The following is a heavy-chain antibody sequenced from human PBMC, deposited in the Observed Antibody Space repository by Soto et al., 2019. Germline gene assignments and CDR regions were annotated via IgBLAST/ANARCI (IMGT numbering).Heavy chain of an antibody. Sequence: ASVKVSCKVSGYTLTELSMHWARQAPGKGLEWMGGFDPEDGETIYAQKFQGRVTMTEDTSTDTAYMELSSLRSEDTAVYYCETGLEDYAPGGYYFDYWGQGTLVTVSS. V-gene: IGHV1-24*01. D-gene: IGHD3-16*01. J-gene: IGHJ4*02. CDR1: GYTLTELS. CDR3: ETGLEDYAPGGYYFDY. CDR2: FDPEDGET.